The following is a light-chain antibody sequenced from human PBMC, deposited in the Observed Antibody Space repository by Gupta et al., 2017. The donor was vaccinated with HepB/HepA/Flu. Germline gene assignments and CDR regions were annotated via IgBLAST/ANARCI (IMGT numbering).Light chain of an antibody. CDR1: QAINTY. Sequence: DTHMTQTPSSLPASVGDRVTITCRSSQAINTYLNWYLRRPGNAPKLLIFGASNLQRGVSSRFSGSGSGTDFTLTINALQPEDFGTYHCQQDFRVPPTFGPGTKLEIE. CDR3: QQDFRVPPT. J-gene: IGKJ2*01. V-gene: IGKV1-39*01. CDR2: GAS.